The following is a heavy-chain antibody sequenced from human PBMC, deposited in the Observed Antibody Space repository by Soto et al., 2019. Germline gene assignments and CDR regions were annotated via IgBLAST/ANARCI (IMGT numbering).Heavy chain of an antibody. J-gene: IGHJ4*02. V-gene: IGHV4-61*01. CDR3: AGEYSNSPEAFDY. D-gene: IGHD6-6*01. Sequence: SETLSLTCTVSGGSVNSDFYYWSWIRQPPGKGLEWIGYIYYTGSTNYNPSLKSRVTIPLDTSRNQFSLKLSSVTAADTAVFYCAGEYSNSPEAFDYWGQGALVTVSS. CDR1: GGSVNSDFYY. CDR2: IYYTGST.